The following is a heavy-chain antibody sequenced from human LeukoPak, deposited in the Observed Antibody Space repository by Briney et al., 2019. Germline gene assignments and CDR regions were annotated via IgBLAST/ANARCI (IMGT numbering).Heavy chain of an antibody. J-gene: IGHJ6*04. CDR3: AELGITMIGGV. CDR1: GFTFSSYA. V-gene: IGHV3-30*04. Sequence: GGSLRLSCAASGFTFSSYAMHWDRQAPGKGLEWVAVISYDGSNKYYADSVKGRFTISGDNAKNSLYLQMNSLRAEDTAVYYCAELGITMIGGVWGKGTTVTISS. D-gene: IGHD3-10*02. CDR2: ISYDGSNK.